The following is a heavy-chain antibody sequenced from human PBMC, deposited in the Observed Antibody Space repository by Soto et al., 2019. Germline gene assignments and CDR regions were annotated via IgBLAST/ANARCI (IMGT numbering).Heavy chain of an antibody. Sequence: QVQLQESVPGLVRTSGTLSLTCAVSGGSISSNNWWSWVRQPPGKGLEWIGEIYHSGSTNYNPSLKSRVTMSVVPSKNLFSLTLNSVTAADTAFYYCARDQGSHPGDWGQGTLVSVSS. D-gene: IGHD6-13*01. J-gene: IGHJ4*02. CDR3: ARDQGSHPGD. V-gene: IGHV4-4*02. CDR1: GGSISSNNW. CDR2: IYHSGST.